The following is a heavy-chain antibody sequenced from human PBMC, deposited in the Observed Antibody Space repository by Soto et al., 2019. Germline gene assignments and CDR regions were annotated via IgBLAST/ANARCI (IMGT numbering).Heavy chain of an antibody. V-gene: IGHV1-69*06. D-gene: IGHD2-15*01. CDR2: IIPIFGTA. Sequence: SVKDSCKASGGTFSSYAISWVRQAPGQGLEWMGGIIPIFGTANYAQKFQGRVTITADKSTSTAYMELRSLRSDDTAVYYCARDCSGGSCYSPYYYYYGMDVWGQGTTVTVSS. CDR1: GGTFSSYA. J-gene: IGHJ6*02. CDR3: ARDCSGGSCYSPYYYYYGMDV.